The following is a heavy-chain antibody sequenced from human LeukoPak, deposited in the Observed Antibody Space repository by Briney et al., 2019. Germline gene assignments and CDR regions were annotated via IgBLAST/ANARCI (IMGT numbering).Heavy chain of an antibody. CDR1: GGTFSSYA. CDR3: AKEESVVVAAGWYFQH. CDR2: IIPILGIA. V-gene: IGHV1-69*04. Sequence: SVKVSCKASGGTFSSYAISWVRQAPGQGLEWMGRIIPILGIANYAQKFQGRVTITADKSTSTAYMELSSLRSEDTAVYYCAKEESVVVAAGWYFQHWGQGTLVTVSS. D-gene: IGHD2-15*01. J-gene: IGHJ1*01.